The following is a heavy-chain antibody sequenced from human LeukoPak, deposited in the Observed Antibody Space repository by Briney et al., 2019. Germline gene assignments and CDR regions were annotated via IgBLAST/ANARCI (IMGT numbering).Heavy chain of an antibody. CDR2: INPSGGST. D-gene: IGHD3-10*01. V-gene: IGHV1-46*01. CDR3: ARGMVRGVIIKPYYYYGMDV. J-gene: IGHJ6*04. CDR1: GYTFTSYY. Sequence: ASVKVSCKASGYTFTSYYVHWVRQAPGQGLEWMGIINPSGGSTSYAQKFQGRVTMTRDTSTSTVYMELSSLRSEDTAVYYCARGMVRGVIIKPYYYYGMDVWGKGTTVTVSS.